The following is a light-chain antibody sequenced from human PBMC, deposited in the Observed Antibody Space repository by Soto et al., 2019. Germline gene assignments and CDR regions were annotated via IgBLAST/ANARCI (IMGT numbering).Light chain of an antibody. Sequence: DIQMTQSPSSLSASEGDRVTITCRASQSISNYLNWYQHKPGQAPKLLIYAASSLQSGVPSRFTGSGSGTDFTLSISDLQPVDFATYSCQQSYSTPYTFGQGTKVEIK. J-gene: IGKJ2*01. V-gene: IGKV1-39*01. CDR3: QQSYSTPYT. CDR1: QSISNY. CDR2: AAS.